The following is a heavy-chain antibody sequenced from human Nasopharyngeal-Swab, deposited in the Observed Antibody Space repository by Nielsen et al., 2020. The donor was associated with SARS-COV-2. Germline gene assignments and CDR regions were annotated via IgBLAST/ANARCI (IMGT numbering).Heavy chain of an antibody. Sequence: GGSLRLSCAASGFTFNIYWMSWVRQAPGKGLEWVANIKQDGSERYYVDSVKGRFTISRDNAKHSVYLQMNSLRVEDTAVYYCARPYGGNSFWYFDLWGRGTLVTVSS. CDR1: GFTFNIYW. V-gene: IGHV3-7*03. J-gene: IGHJ2*01. D-gene: IGHD4-23*01. CDR2: IKQDGSER. CDR3: ARPYGGNSFWYFDL.